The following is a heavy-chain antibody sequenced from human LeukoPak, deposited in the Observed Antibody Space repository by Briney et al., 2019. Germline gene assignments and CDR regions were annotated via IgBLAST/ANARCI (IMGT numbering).Heavy chain of an antibody. CDR1: GFTFSSYA. CDR2: ISYDGSNK. D-gene: IGHD6-19*01. J-gene: IGHJ4*02. V-gene: IGHV3-30-3*01. CDR3: ARDLASGHHDY. Sequence: PGRSLRLSCAASGFTFSSYAMHWDRQAPGKGLEWVAVISYDGSNKYYADSVKGRFTISRDNSKNTLYLQMNSLRAEDTAVYYCARDLASGHHDYWGQGTLVTVSS.